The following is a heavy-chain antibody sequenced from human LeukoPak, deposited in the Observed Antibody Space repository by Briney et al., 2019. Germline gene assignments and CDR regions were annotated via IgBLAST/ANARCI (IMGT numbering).Heavy chain of an antibody. CDR2: INHSGST. Sequence: SETLSLTCAVYGGSFSGYYWSWIRQPPGKGLEWIGEINHSGSTNYNPSLKSRVTISVDTSKNQFSLKLSSVTAADTAVYYCARGVVPAAHDYWGQGTLVTVSP. CDR1: GGSFSGYY. J-gene: IGHJ4*02. CDR3: ARGVVPAAHDY. V-gene: IGHV4-34*01. D-gene: IGHD2-2*01.